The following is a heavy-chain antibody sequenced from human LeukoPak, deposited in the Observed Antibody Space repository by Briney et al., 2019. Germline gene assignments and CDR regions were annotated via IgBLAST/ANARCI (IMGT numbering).Heavy chain of an antibody. CDR2: INHSGST. D-gene: IGHD3-10*01. V-gene: IGHV4-34*01. CDR1: GGSISRYY. Sequence: SETLSLTCTVPGGSISRYYWSWIRQPPGKGLEWIGEINHSGSTNYNPSLKSRVTISVDTSKNQFSLKLSSVTAADTAVYYCARARTPHYITMVRGVIIHWFDPWGQRTLVTLSS. J-gene: IGHJ5*02. CDR3: ARARTPHYITMVRGVIIHWFDP.